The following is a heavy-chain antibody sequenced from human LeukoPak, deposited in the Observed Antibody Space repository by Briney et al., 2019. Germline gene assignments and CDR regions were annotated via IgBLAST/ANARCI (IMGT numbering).Heavy chain of an antibody. CDR1: GGTFSSYA. CDR3: ARSYIVVVVAANAGAFDI. D-gene: IGHD2-15*01. CDR2: IIPIFGTA. V-gene: IGHV1-69*05. J-gene: IGHJ3*02. Sequence: ASVKVSCKASGGTFSSYAISWVRQAPGQGLEWMGRIIPIFGTANYAQKFQGRVTITTDESTSTAYMELSSLRSEDTAVYYCARSYIVVVVAANAGAFDIWGQGTVVTVSS.